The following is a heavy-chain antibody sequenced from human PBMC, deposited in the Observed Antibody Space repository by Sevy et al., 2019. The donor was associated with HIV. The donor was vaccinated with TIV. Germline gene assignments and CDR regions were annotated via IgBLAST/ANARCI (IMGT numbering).Heavy chain of an antibody. CDR3: ARVVLYYDANYCDY. CDR1: GFSFSQYS. Sequence: GESLKISCAASGFSFSQYSMNWLRQAPGKGLEWLSYISGTSGTIYYAASVKGRFTISRDNAKNSVYLQMNSLRDEDTAVYYCARVVLYYDANYCDYWGQGALVTVSS. CDR2: ISGTSGTI. J-gene: IGHJ4*02. D-gene: IGHD3-22*01. V-gene: IGHV3-48*02.